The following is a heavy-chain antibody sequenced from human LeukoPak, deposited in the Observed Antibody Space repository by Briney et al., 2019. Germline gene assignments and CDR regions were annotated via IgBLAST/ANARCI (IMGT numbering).Heavy chain of an antibody. J-gene: IGHJ4*02. CDR2: INHSGST. D-gene: IGHD3-22*01. Sequence: SETLSLTCAVYGGFFSGYYWSWIRQPPGKGLEWIGEINHSGSTYYNPSLKSRVTISVDSSKNQFSLKLTSVTAADTAVYYCATLGEYYDSSGYYYNWGQGTMVTVSS. V-gene: IGHV4-34*01. CDR1: GGFFSGYY. CDR3: ATLGEYYDSSGYYYN.